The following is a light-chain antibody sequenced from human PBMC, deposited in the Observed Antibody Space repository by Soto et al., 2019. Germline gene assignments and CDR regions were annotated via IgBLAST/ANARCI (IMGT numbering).Light chain of an antibody. V-gene: IGKV3D-20*02. CDR1: QSIGGNF. Sequence: EIVLTQSPGTLSLSPGEGATLSCRASQSIGGNFLAWYQQRRGQAPRLLIHGASNRATGIPDRFSGSGSGTDFTLTITRLEPEDFALYYCQQRSKWPVTFGGGTKVEIK. CDR2: GAS. J-gene: IGKJ4*01. CDR3: QQRSKWPVT.